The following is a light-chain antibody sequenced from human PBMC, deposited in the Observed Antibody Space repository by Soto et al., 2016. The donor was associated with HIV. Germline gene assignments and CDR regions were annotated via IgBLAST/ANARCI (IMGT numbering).Light chain of an antibody. CDR2: RDS. Sequence: SYELTQPPSVSVSPGQTAKITCYGDALPKQYAFWYYQKLGQAPVLLIYRDSERPSGIPARFSGSSSGTTATLTISGAQAEDEADYYCQSTDSSGTYQVFGTGTKVTVL. CDR1: ALPKQY. V-gene: IGLV3-25*03. CDR3: QSTDSSGTYQV. J-gene: IGLJ1*01.